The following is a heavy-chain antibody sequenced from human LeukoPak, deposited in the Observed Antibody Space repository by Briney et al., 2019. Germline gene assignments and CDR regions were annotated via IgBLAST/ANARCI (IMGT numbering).Heavy chain of an antibody. CDR3: ARVPITPTYYYDSGVEPYYFDY. D-gene: IGHD3-22*01. V-gene: IGHV4-59*01. CDR2: IYYSGST. J-gene: IGHJ4*02. Sequence: SETLSLTCTVSGGSISSYYWSWIRQPPGKGPEWIGYIYYSGSTNYNPSLKSRVTISVDTSKNQFSLKLSSVTAADTAVYYCARVPITPTYYYDSGVEPYYFDYWGQGTLVTVSS. CDR1: GGSISSYY.